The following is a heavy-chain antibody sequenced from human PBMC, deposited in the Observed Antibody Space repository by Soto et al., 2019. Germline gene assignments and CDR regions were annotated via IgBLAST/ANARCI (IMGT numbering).Heavy chain of an antibody. CDR2: INHSGST. CDR3: ARGRRDYGDSSTLIDY. Sequence: SETLSLTCAVYGGSFGGYYWSWVRQPPGKGLEWIGEINHSGSTNYNPSLKSRVTISVDTSKNQFSLKLSSVTAADTAVYYCARGRRDYGDSSTLIDYWGQGALVTVSS. J-gene: IGHJ4*02. CDR1: GGSFGGYY. V-gene: IGHV4-34*01. D-gene: IGHD4-17*01.